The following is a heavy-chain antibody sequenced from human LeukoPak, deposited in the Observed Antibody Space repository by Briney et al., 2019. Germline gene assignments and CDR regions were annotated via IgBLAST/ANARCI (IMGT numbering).Heavy chain of an antibody. D-gene: IGHD6-19*01. CDR1: GGSISSSSYY. CDR3: ASQLIAVAGDAFDI. J-gene: IGHJ3*02. CDR2: IYYSGST. Sequence: KPSETLSLTCTVSGGSISSSSYYWGWIRQPPGKGLEWIGSIYYSGSTYYNPSLKSRVTISVDTSKNQFSLKLSSVTAADTAVYYCASQLIAVAGDAFDIWGQGTMVTVSS. V-gene: IGHV4-39*01.